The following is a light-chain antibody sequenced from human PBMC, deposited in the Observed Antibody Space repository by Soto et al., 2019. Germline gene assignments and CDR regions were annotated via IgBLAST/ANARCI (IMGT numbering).Light chain of an antibody. J-gene: IGLJ1*01. CDR2: GNT. CDR1: TSNIGAGYD. Sequence: QSVLTQPPSVSGALGQRVTISCTGITSNIGAGYDVHWYQLLPGRAPKLLIYGNTNRPSGVPDRFSGSKSATSASLAITGLQAEDEAIYYCQSYDNTLRGPIYVFGTGTKLTVL. V-gene: IGLV1-40*01. CDR3: QSYDNTLRGPIYV.